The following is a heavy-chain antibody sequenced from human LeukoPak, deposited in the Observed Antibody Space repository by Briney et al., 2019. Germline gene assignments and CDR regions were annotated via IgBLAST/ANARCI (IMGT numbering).Heavy chain of an antibody. CDR3: ARGVGSGWYGDWFDP. CDR2: IYTSGST. V-gene: IGHV4-61*02. CDR1: GGSISSGSYY. J-gene: IGHJ5*02. Sequence: TLSLTCTVSGGSISSGSYYWSWIRQPAGKGLEWIGRIYTSGSTNYNPSLKSRVTISVDTSKNQFSLKLSSVTAADTAVYYCARGVGSGWYGDWFDPWGQGTLVTVSS. D-gene: IGHD6-19*01.